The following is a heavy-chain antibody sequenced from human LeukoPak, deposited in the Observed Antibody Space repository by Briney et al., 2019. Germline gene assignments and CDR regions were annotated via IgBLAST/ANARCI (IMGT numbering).Heavy chain of an antibody. D-gene: IGHD2-15*01. J-gene: IGHJ4*02. V-gene: IGHV1-18*01. CDR1: GYTFTNYG. CDR3: ARRGPVGGSCGFDN. Sequence: ASVKVAFMASGYTFTNYGISWVRQAPGQGLEWMGWISGYYGNTDSAQNLQGRVTMTRDTSTSTAYMELRSLTSDDTAVYYCARRGPVGGSCGFDNWGQETLFTVSS. CDR2: ISGYYGNT.